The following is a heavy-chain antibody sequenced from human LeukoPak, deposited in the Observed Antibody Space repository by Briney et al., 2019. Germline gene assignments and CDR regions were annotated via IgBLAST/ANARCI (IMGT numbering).Heavy chain of an antibody. CDR1: GGSISSYY. V-gene: IGHV4-59*12. CDR3: ASTTLNCGGDCYGAFDI. CDR2: IYYSGST. J-gene: IGHJ3*02. D-gene: IGHD2-21*02. Sequence: SETLSLTCTVSGGSISSYYWSWIRQPPGKGPEWIGYIYYSGSTNYNPSLKSRVTISVDTSKNQFSLKLSSVTAADTAVYYCASTTLNCGGDCYGAFDIWGQGTMVTVSS.